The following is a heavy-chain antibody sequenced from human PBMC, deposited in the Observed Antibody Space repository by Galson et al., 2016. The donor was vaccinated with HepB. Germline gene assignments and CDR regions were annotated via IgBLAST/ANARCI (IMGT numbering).Heavy chain of an antibody. D-gene: IGHD3-3*01. V-gene: IGHV1-69*06. Sequence: SVKVSCKASGGTFTSYAFGWVRQAPGQGLEWMGDILPIFGTTNYAQILQGRVTITADKSTNTVYMELRSLRSDDTAVYYCARSAYDFWSGHSRSGKYYFDYWGQGSLVTVSS. CDR2: ILPIFGTT. CDR3: ARSAYDFWSGHSRSGKYYFDY. J-gene: IGHJ4*02. CDR1: GGTFTSYA.